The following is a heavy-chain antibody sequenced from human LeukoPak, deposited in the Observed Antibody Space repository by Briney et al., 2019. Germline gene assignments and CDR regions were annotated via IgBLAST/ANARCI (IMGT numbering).Heavy chain of an antibody. CDR3: ARLFDYYDSSGCYTPRANFDY. CDR2: IKQDGSEK. J-gene: IGHJ4*02. Sequence: PGGSLRLSCAASGFTFSSYWMSWVRQAPGKGLEWVANIKQDGSEKYYVDSVKGRFTISRDNAKNSLYLQMNSLRAEDTAVYYCARLFDYYDSSGCYTPRANFDYWGQGTLVTVSS. V-gene: IGHV3-7*01. D-gene: IGHD3-22*01. CDR1: GFTFSSYW.